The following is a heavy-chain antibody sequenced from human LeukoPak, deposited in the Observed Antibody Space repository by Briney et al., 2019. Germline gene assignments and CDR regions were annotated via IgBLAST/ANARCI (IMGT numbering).Heavy chain of an antibody. D-gene: IGHD3-22*01. V-gene: IGHV1-46*01. CDR1: GYTFTSYY. CDR2: INPSGGST. J-gene: IGHJ4*02. Sequence: ASVKVSCKASGYTFTSYYMHWVRQAPGQGLEWMGIINPSGGSTSYAQKFPGRVTITRDTSTSTVYMELSSLRSEDAAVYYCARVASSGPPDYWGQGTLVTVSS. CDR3: ARVASSGPPDY.